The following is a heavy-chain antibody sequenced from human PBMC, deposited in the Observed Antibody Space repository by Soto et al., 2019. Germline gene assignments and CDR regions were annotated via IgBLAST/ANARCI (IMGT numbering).Heavy chain of an antibody. D-gene: IGHD6-6*01. CDR2: INHSGST. CDR3: ARGHGYSSSFLSGGMDV. V-gene: IGHV4-34*01. CDR1: GGSFSGYY. Sequence: SETLSLTCAVYGGSFSGYYWSWIRQPPGKGLEWIGEINHSGSTNYNPSLKSRVTISVDTSKNQFSLKLSSVTAADTAVYYCARGHGYSSSFLSGGMDVWGQGTTVTVS. J-gene: IGHJ6*02.